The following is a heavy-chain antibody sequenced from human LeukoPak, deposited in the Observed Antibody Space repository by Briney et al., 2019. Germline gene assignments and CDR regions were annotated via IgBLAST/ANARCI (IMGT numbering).Heavy chain of an antibody. V-gene: IGHV3-7*01. CDR2: IKDDGSEK. Sequence: GGSLRLSCVASGFSFSNYWMSWVRRAPGKGLEWVATIKDDGSEKHSVQGRFTISRDNAKNSLYLQMNSLRVEDTAVYYCARRSTEDYWGQGTLVTVSS. CDR3: ARRSTEDY. J-gene: IGHJ4*02. D-gene: IGHD2-2*01. CDR1: GFSFSNYW.